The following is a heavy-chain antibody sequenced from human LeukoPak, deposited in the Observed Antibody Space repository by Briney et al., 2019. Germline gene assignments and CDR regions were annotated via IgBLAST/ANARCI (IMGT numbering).Heavy chain of an antibody. CDR3: AAPGKNSGWPGLFDC. J-gene: IGHJ4*02. Sequence: PGGSLRLSCAASGFTLSSYWVTWVRLAPGKGLERVANINQDGSQRYYVDSVRGRFTISRDNTQNLVHLQMDSLRAEDTAIYYCAAPGKNSGWPGLFDCWGQGILVTVSS. CDR1: GFTLSSYW. V-gene: IGHV3-7*01. CDR2: INQDGSQR. D-gene: IGHD6-25*01.